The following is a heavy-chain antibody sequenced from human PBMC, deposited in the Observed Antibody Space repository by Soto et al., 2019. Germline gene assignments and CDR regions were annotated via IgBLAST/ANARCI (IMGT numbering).Heavy chain of an antibody. J-gene: IGHJ6*02. CDR3: ARPGSITGTTWYYYGMDV. CDR2: IDPSDSYT. D-gene: IGHD1-7*01. Sequence: GESLKISCKGSGYSFTSYWISWVRQMPGKGLEWMGRIDPSDSYTNYSPSFQGHVTISADKSISTAYLQWSSLKASDTAMYYCARPGSITGTTWYYYGMDVCGQGTTVTVSS. CDR1: GYSFTSYW. V-gene: IGHV5-10-1*01.